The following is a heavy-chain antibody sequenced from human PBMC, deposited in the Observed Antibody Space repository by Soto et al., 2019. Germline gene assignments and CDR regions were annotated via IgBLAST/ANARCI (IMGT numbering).Heavy chain of an antibody. CDR3: ARGNFVGIAARQYYYYGMAV. CDR2: IYYSGST. D-gene: IGHD6-6*01. Sequence: SLTCTVSGGSISSYYWSWIRQPPGKGLEWIGYIYYSGSTNYNPSLKSRVTISVDTSKNQFSLKLSSVTAADTAVYYCARGNFVGIAARQYYYYGMAVWGQGTTVTVSS. V-gene: IGHV4-59*01. J-gene: IGHJ6*02. CDR1: GGSISSYY.